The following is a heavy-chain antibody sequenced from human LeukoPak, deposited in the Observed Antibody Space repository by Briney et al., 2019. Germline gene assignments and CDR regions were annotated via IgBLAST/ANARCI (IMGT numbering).Heavy chain of an antibody. CDR3: ARQRVNYYDSSGYPHFDY. Sequence: SETLSLTCAVYGGSFSGYYWSWIRQPPGKGLEWIGEINHSGSTNYNPPLKSRVTISVDTSKNQFSLKLSSVTAADTAVYYCARQRVNYYDSSGYPHFDYWGQGTLVTVSS. CDR2: INHSGST. D-gene: IGHD3-22*01. J-gene: IGHJ4*02. V-gene: IGHV4-34*01. CDR1: GGSFSGYY.